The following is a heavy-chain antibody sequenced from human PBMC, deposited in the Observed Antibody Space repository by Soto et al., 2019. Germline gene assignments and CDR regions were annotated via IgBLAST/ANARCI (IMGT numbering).Heavy chain of an antibody. V-gene: IGHV1-2*04. CDR1: GYTFTGYY. Sequence: GASVKVSCKASGYTFTGYYMHWVRQAPGQGLEWMGWINPNSGGTNYAQKFQGWVTMTRDTSISTAYMELSRLRSDDTAVYYCARDAAGRSDAFYIWGQGTMVTVSS. D-gene: IGHD6-13*01. J-gene: IGHJ3*02. CDR3: ARDAAGRSDAFYI. CDR2: INPNSGGT.